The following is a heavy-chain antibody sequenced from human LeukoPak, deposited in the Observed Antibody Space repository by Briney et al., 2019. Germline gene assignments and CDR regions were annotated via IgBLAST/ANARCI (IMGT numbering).Heavy chain of an antibody. J-gene: IGHJ3*02. V-gene: IGHV3-21*04. CDR1: EFTFSTYS. CDR3: AREGSSSRFFDI. D-gene: IGHD6-6*01. Sequence: GGSLRLSCAASEFTFSTYSMNWVRQAPGKGLEWVSSISSGSTYIYYADSVKGRFTISRDNAKNSLYLQMNSLRAEDTALYYCAREGSSSRFFDIWGQGTMVTVSS. CDR2: ISSGSTYI.